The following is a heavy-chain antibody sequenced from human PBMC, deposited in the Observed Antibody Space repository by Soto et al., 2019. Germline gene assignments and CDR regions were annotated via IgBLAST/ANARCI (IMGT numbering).Heavy chain of an antibody. Sequence: QVQLVESGGGVVQPGRSLRLSCAASGFTFSSYGMHWVRQAPGKGLEWVAVISYDGSNKYYADSVKGRFTISRDNSKNTLYLQMNSLRAEDTAVYYCANGESDYYDSPFDYWGQGTLVTVSS. V-gene: IGHV3-30*18. J-gene: IGHJ4*02. CDR3: ANGESDYYDSPFDY. D-gene: IGHD3-22*01. CDR1: GFTFSSYG. CDR2: ISYDGSNK.